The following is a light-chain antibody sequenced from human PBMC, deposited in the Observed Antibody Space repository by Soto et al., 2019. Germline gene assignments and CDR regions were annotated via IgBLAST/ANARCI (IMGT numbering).Light chain of an antibody. J-gene: IGKJ2*01. CDR2: DAS. CDR1: QSVSSY. Sequence: EIVLTQSPATLSLSPGGRATLSCRARQSVSSYLAWYQQKPGQAPRLLIYDASNRATGIPARFSGSGSGTDFTLTISSLEPEDFAVYYCQQRSNWPPGYTFGQGTKLEIK. V-gene: IGKV3-11*01. CDR3: QQRSNWPPGYT.